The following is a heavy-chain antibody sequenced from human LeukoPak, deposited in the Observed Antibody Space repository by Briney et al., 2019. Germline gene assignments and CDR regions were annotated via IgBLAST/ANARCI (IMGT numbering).Heavy chain of an antibody. Sequence: GGSLRLSCAASGFTFSDYYMSWIRQAPGKGLEWISYISSSGDTVFYADSVKGRFTISRDNAKNSQYLQMNSLRAEDTAVYYCARRFWTPVMGVAFDIWGQGTMVTVSS. V-gene: IGHV3-11*01. CDR2: ISSSGDTV. D-gene: IGHD3/OR15-3a*01. CDR1: GFTFSDYY. CDR3: ARRFWTPVMGVAFDI. J-gene: IGHJ3*02.